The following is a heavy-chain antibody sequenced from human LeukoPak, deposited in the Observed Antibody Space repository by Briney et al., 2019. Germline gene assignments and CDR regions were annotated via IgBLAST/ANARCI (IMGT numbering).Heavy chain of an antibody. J-gene: IGHJ5*02. D-gene: IGHD6-6*01. CDR3: ARGTARMQLVHWFDP. V-gene: IGHV1-2*02. CDR1: GYPFTGYY. CDR2: INPNSGGT. Sequence: ASGKLSCTASGYPFTGYYMHWVRQAPGQGLEGMGWINPNSGGTNYAQKFQGRVTMTRDTSISTAYMELSRLRSDDTEVYYCARGTARMQLVHWFDPWGQGNLVTVSS.